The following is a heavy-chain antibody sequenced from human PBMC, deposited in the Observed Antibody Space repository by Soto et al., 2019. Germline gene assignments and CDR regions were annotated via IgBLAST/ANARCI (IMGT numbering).Heavy chain of an antibody. CDR3: ARGRVDYYGSGSYYFDY. Sequence: PSETLSLTCTVSGGSISSYYWSWIRQPPGKGLEWIGYIYYSGSTNYNPSLKSRVTISVDTSKNQFSLKLSSVTAADTAVYYCARGRVDYYGSGSYYFDYWGQGTLVTVSS. J-gene: IGHJ4*02. D-gene: IGHD3-10*01. CDR1: GGSISSYY. V-gene: IGHV4-59*01. CDR2: IYYSGST.